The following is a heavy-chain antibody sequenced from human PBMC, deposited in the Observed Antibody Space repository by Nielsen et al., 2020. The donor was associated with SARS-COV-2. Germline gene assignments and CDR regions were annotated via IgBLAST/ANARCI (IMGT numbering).Heavy chain of an antibody. D-gene: IGHD3-3*01. CDR1: GGSISSGGYY. CDR2: IYYSGST. V-gene: IGHV4-31*03. J-gene: IGHJ4*02. CDR3: ARGTLRFLEWFFDY. Sequence: SETLSLTCTVSGGSISSGGYYWSWIRQHPGKGLEWIGYIYYSGSTYYNPSLKSRVTISVDTSKNQFSLKLSSVTAADTAVYYCARGTLRFLEWFFDYWGQGTLVTVSS.